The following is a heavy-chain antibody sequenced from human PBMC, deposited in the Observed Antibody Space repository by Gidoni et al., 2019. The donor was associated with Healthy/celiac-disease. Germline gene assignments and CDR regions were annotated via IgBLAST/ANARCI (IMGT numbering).Heavy chain of an antibody. J-gene: IGHJ2*01. Sequence: QVQLVEYGGGVVQPGRSMRLSCAASGVTFSSHGMPGVRQAPGKGLEWVAVICYDGSNKYYAYSVKGRFTISRDNSKNTLYLQMNSLRAEDTAVYYCAREADRWFGELFGYFDLWGRGTLVTVSS. CDR1: GVTFSSHG. D-gene: IGHD3-10*01. CDR2: ICYDGSNK. V-gene: IGHV3-33*08. CDR3: AREADRWFGELFGYFDL.